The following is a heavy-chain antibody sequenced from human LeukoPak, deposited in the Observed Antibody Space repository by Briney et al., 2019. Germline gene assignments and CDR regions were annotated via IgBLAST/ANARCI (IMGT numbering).Heavy chain of an antibody. CDR3: ACSIAAVPPWFDP. D-gene: IGHD6-13*01. Sequence: PSETLSLTCTVSGGSISSYYWSWIRQPPGKGLEWIGYIYYSGSTNYNPSLKSRVTISVDTSKNQFSLKLSSVTAADTAVYYCACSIAAVPPWFDPWGQGTLVTVSS. J-gene: IGHJ5*02. CDR1: GGSISSYY. CDR2: IYYSGST. V-gene: IGHV4-59*01.